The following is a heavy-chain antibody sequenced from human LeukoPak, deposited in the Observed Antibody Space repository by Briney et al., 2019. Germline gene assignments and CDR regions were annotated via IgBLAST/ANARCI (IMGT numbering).Heavy chain of an antibody. CDR1: GGSISSSSYY. D-gene: IGHD2-15*01. CDR3: ARGHKEVVAAWILIRSGRGFDY. V-gene: IGHV4-39*01. Sequence: SETLSLTCIVSGGSISSSSYYWDWIRQPPGKGLEWIGSIYYSGSTYYNPSLKSRVTISVDTSKNQFSLKLSSVTAADTAVYYCARGHKEVVAAWILIRSGRGFDYWGQGTLVTVSS. J-gene: IGHJ4*02. CDR2: IYYSGST.